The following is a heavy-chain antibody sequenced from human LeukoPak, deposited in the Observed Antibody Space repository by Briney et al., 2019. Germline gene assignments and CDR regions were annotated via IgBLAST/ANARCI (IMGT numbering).Heavy chain of an antibody. Sequence: GGSLRLSCAVSGITLSNYGMSWVRQAPGKGLEWVAGISGSGGSTNYANSVKGRFTISRDNPKNTLYLQMNSLTVEDTAVYFCAKRGVVIRVILVGFHKEAYYFDSWGQGALVTVSS. J-gene: IGHJ4*02. CDR3: AKRGVVIRVILVGFHKEAYYFDS. CDR1: GITLSNYG. CDR2: ISGSGGST. D-gene: IGHD3-22*01. V-gene: IGHV3-23*01.